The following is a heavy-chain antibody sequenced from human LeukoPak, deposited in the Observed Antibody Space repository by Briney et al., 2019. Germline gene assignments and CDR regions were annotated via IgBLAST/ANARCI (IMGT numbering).Heavy chain of an antibody. D-gene: IGHD5-12*01. J-gene: IGHJ3*02. CDR2: TNPNSGNT. V-gene: IGHV1-8*01. CDR3: ARQLVATIDAFDI. Sequence: ASVKVSSKASGYTFTIYEINWVRQATGQGLEWMGWTNPNSGNTGYAQKFQGRVTMTRNTSISTAYMELSSLRSEDTAVYYCARQLVATIDAFDIWGQGTMVTVSS. CDR1: GYTFTIYE.